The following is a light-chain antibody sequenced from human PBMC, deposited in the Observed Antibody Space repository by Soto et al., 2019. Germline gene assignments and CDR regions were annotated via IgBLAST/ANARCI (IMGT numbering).Light chain of an antibody. Sequence: EIVLTQSPGTQSLSPGERATLSCRASQSVSSSYLAWYQQNPGQAPRLLIYGASSRATGIPDRFSGSGSGTDFTLTISRLEPEDFAVYYCQQYGSSPLTFGGGTKVEIK. J-gene: IGKJ4*01. CDR2: GAS. V-gene: IGKV3-20*01. CDR1: QSVSSSY. CDR3: QQYGSSPLT.